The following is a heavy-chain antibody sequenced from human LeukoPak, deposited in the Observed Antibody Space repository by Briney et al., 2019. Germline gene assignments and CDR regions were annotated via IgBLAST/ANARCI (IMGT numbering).Heavy chain of an antibody. CDR1: GYSFTNYW. V-gene: IGHV5-51*01. J-gene: IGHJ3*02. D-gene: IGHD6-6*01. CDR2: IYPDDSDT. Sequence: GESLKISCKGSGYSFTNYWIGWVRQMPGKGLEWMGIIYPDDSDTRYSPSFQGQVTISVDKSISTAYLQWSSLTASDTAMYYCARDRGYSSSYDAFDIWGQGTMVTVSS. CDR3: ARDRGYSSSYDAFDI.